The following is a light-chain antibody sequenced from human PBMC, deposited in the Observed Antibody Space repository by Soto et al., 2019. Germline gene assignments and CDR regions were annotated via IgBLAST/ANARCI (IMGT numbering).Light chain of an antibody. CDR3: RSYAGSDKYV. Sequence: QSVLTQPPSASGTPGQRVTISCSGSSSNIGNNYVYWYQQFPGTAPKLLIYANNRRPSGVPERFSGSKSGNTASLTVSGLQAEDEADYYCRSYAGSDKYVFGTGTKVTVL. J-gene: IGLJ1*01. CDR2: ANN. V-gene: IGLV1-47*02. CDR1: SSNIGNNY.